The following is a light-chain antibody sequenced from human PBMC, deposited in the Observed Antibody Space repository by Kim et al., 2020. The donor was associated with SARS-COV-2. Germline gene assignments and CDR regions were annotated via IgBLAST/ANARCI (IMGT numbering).Light chain of an antibody. CDR1: QSLSSNF. J-gene: IGKJ1*01. CDR2: EAS. V-gene: IGKV3-20*01. CDR3: QQYDSSTWT. Sequence: FPGERATLNCRASQSLSSNFLAWFQQKPGQPPRLLIYEASNRATGIPDRFSGSGSGTDFTLTISRLEPEDVALYYCQQYDSSTWTFGQGTKVDIK.